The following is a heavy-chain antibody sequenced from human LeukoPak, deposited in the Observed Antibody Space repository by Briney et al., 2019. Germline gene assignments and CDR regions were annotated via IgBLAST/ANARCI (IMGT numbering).Heavy chain of an antibody. CDR2: INPNSGGT. CDR1: GYTFTDYY. CDR3: ARIGYNHYFDY. Sequence: ASVKVSCKTSGYTFTDYYLHWVRQAPGQGLEWMGWINPNSGGTNYAQTFQGRVTMTRDTSITTAYLELGRLRSDDTAVYSCARIGYNHYFDYWGQGTLVTVSS. D-gene: IGHD5-24*01. J-gene: IGHJ4*02. V-gene: IGHV1-2*02.